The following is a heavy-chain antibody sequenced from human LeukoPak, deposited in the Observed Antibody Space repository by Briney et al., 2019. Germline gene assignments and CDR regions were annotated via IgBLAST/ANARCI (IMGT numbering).Heavy chain of an antibody. Sequence: GESLKISCKGSGYSFTTYWIGWVRQIPGTGLEWMGIIYPGDPHTMYSPSFRGQVTMSADKSISTAYLQWSSLKASDTAMYYCARLLGSSSSSWASFDYWGQGTLVTVSS. CDR3: ARLLGSSSSSWASFDY. CDR2: IYPGDPHT. J-gene: IGHJ4*02. D-gene: IGHD6-13*01. CDR1: GYSFTTYW. V-gene: IGHV5-51*01.